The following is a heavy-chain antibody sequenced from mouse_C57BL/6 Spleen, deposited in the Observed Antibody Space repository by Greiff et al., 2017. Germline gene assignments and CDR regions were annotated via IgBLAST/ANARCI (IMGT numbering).Heavy chain of an antibody. D-gene: IGHD2-4*01. Sequence: QVQLQQPGAELVRPGSSVKLSCKASGYTFTSYWMHWVKQRPIQGLEWIGNIDPSDSETHYNQKFKDKATLTVDKSSSTAYMQLSSLTSEDSAVYYCARSYDYDDGWYFDVWGTGTTVTVSS. CDR1: GYTFTSYW. CDR2: IDPSDSET. V-gene: IGHV1-52*01. J-gene: IGHJ1*03. CDR3: ARSYDYDDGWYFDV.